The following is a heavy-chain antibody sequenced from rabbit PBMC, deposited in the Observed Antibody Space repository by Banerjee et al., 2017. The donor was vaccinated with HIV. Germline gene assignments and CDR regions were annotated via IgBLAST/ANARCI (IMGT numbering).Heavy chain of an antibody. V-gene: IGHV1S45*01. CDR3: ARQYDL. CDR2: IYGGSSGTT. Sequence: QEQLEESGGGLVKPEGSLTLTCTASGFSFSSSYWICWVRQAPGKGLEWIGCIYGGSSGTTHYASWAKGRFTISKTSSTTVTLQMTSLTAADTATYFCARQYDLWGPGTLVTVS. J-gene: IGHJ4*01. CDR1: GFSFSSSYW.